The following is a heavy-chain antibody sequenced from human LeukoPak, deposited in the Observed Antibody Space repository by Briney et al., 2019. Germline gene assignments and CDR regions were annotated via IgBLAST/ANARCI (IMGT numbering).Heavy chain of an antibody. V-gene: IGHV3-64*01. CDR1: GXTFSTYA. D-gene: IGHD6-19*01. Sequence: GGSLRISCAASGXTFSTYAMHWVRQAPGKGLEYVSAISSNGGDTYYANSVKGRFTISRDNSKNMLYLQMGSLRPEDMAVYYCARERGSSGWTFDYWGQGTLVTVSS. CDR3: ARERGSSGWTFDY. J-gene: IGHJ4*02. CDR2: ISSNGGDT.